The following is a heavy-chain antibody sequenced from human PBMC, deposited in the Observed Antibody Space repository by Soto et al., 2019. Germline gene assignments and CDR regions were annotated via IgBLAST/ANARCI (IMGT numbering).Heavy chain of an antibody. CDR1: GGSISSYY. CDR3: ARGYSSSWPYWYFDL. J-gene: IGHJ2*01. CDR2: IYYSGST. Sequence: QVQLQESGPGLVKPSETLSLTCTVSGGSISSYYWSWIRQSPGKGLEWIGCIYYSGSTNYNPSLKSRVTISVDTSKNQCSLQLSSVTAADTAVYYCARGYSSSWPYWYFDLWGRGTLVTVSS. D-gene: IGHD6-13*01. V-gene: IGHV4-59*01.